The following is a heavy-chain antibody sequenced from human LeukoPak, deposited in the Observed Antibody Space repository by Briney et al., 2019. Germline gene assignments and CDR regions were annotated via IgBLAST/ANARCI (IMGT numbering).Heavy chain of an antibody. CDR1: GFTFNTYS. CDR2: ISSSSATI. V-gene: IGHV3-48*04. Sequence: GGSLRHSCVASGFTFNTYSMNWFRQAPGKGLEWISYISSSSATIYYADSVKGRFTISRDNAKNSLYLQMNSLRAEDTAVYYCARGRDLFDSWGQGTLVIVSS. J-gene: IGHJ4*02. CDR3: ARGRDLFDS.